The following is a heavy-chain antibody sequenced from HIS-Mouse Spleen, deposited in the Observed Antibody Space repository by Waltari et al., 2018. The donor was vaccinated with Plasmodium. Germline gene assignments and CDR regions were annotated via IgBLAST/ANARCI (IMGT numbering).Heavy chain of an antibody. V-gene: IGHV3-30*04. D-gene: IGHD3-10*01. J-gene: IGHJ4*02. CDR3: ALSGH. CDR2: ISYDGSNK. Sequence: QVQLVESGGCVVQPGSSLRPSCAASGFTFSGYAMHWVRQAPGKGLEWVAVISYDGSNKYYADSVKGRFTISRDNSKNTLYLQMNSLRAEDTAVYYCALSGHWGQGTLVTVSS. CDR1: GFTFSGYA.